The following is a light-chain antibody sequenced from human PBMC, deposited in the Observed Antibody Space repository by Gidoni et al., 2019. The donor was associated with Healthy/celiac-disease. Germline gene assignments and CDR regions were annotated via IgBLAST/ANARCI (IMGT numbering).Light chain of an antibody. CDR2: GSS. V-gene: IGKV3-20*01. CDR3: QQYGSSPQT. Sequence: EIVLTQSPGTLSLSPGERATLSCRASQSVSSSYLAWYQQQPGQAPRLLSYGSSSRATGIPDRFSGSWSGTDFTLTISRLEPEDFAVYYCQQYGSSPQTFGQGTKVEIK. J-gene: IGKJ1*01. CDR1: QSVSSSY.